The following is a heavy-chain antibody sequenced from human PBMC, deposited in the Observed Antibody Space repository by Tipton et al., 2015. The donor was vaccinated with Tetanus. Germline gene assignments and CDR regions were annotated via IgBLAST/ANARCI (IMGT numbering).Heavy chain of an antibody. D-gene: IGHD6-6*01. CDR3: ARDQGGGRVVRLNWFDP. V-gene: IGHV4-31*03. Sequence: TLSLTCTVSGGSISGSPYFWNWIRHQPGKGLEWIGYVYYSGSTFYSPSLESRVTISVDTSKNQFSLNLTSVTAADTAMYYCARDQGGGRVVRLNWFDPWGQGTLVTVSS. CDR1: GGSISGSPYF. J-gene: IGHJ5*02. CDR2: VYYSGST.